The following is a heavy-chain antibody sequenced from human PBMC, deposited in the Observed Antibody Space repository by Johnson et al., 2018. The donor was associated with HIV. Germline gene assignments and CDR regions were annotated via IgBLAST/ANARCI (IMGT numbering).Heavy chain of an antibody. J-gene: IGHJ3*02. D-gene: IGHD3-10*01. CDR3: ARDSARTSYYGSGSPPSAFDI. CDR1: GFTFSSYW. V-gene: IGHV3-74*01. Sequence: VQLVESGGGLVQPGGSLRLSCAASGFTFSSYWMHWVRQAPGKGLVWVSRIYSDGSSTCYADSVKGRFTISRDNSKNTLYLQMNSLRAEDTAVYYCARDSARTSYYGSGSPPSAFDIWGQGTMVTVSS. CDR2: IYSDGSST.